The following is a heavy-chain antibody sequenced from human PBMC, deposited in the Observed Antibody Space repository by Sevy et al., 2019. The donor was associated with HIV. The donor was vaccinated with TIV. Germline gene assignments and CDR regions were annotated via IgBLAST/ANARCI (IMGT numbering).Heavy chain of an antibody. CDR1: GFTFRSYV. D-gene: IGHD1-26*01. V-gene: IGHV3-23*01. Sequence: GGSLRLSCAASGFTFRSYVMNWVRQAPGKGPEWDSGISGSGGRTYYADSVKSRFTISRDNSKDTLYLQMNSLRAEDTAVYYCAKDGGVGATHFDYWGQGTLVTVSS. J-gene: IGHJ4*02. CDR3: AKDGGVGATHFDY. CDR2: ISGSGGRT.